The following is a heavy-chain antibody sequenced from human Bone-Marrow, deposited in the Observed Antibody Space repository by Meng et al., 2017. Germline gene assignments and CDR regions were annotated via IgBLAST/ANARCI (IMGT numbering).Heavy chain of an antibody. J-gene: IGHJ6*02. V-gene: IGHV3-20*04. D-gene: IGHD2-15*01. CDR1: GFTFDDYG. CDR2: INWNGGST. CDR3: AKSNIVLVVAATALDV. Sequence: GESLKISCAASGFTFDDYGMSWVRQAPGKGLEWVSGINWNGGSTGYADSVKGRFTISRDNAKNSLYLQMNSLRAEDTALYYCAKSNIVLVVAATALDVWGQGTTVTVAS.